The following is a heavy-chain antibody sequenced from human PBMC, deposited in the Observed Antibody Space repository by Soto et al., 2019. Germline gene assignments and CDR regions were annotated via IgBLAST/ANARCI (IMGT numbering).Heavy chain of an antibody. CDR1: VFAFDDYV. CDR3: AKGGSAALIAPSGRDNWFDP. J-gene: IGHJ5*02. Sequence: ALLVACASSVFAFDDYVMHWVRQPPGRGLDWVSGITWNGGTIMYVDSVKGRFTISRDNAENSLYLQMNSLRPEDTAVYYCAKGGSAALIAPSGRDNWFDPWGQGTQVTVSS. CDR2: ITWNGGTI. V-gene: IGHV3-9*01. D-gene: IGHD6-13*01.